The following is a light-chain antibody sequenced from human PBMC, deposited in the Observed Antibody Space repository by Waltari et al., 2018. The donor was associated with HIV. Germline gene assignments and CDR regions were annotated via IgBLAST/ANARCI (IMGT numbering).Light chain of an antibody. J-gene: IGLJ2*01. V-gene: IGLV2-11*01. CDR1: SSDVGGSDY. Sequence: QSALTQPRSVSGSPGQSVTVSCTGTSSDVGGSDYVSWYQQHPGKAPKLMIYDVNKRPSGVPDRFSGSKSGNTASLTISGLQAEDEADYYCCSYAGITRVFGGGTKLTVL. CDR2: DVN. CDR3: CSYAGITRV.